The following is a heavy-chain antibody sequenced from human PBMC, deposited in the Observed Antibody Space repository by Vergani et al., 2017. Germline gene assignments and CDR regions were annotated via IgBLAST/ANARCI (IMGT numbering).Heavy chain of an antibody. CDR2: IIPIFGTA. Sequence: QVQLVQSGAEVKKPGSSVKVSCKASGGTFSSYAISWVRQAPGQGLEWMGGIIPIFGTANYAQKFQGRVTITADKSTSTAYMELSSLRSEDTAVYYCARDRRYCSGGSCYLYYFDYWSQGTLVTVSS. J-gene: IGHJ4*02. CDR3: ARDRRYCSGGSCYLYYFDY. D-gene: IGHD2-15*01. CDR1: GGTFSSYA. V-gene: IGHV1-69*06.